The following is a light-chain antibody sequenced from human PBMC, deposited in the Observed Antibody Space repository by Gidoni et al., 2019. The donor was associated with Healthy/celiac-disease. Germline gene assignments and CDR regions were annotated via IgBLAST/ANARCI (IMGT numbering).Light chain of an antibody. CDR1: SSNIGAGYD. V-gene: IGLV1-40*01. CDR3: QSYDSSLSGFNWV. J-gene: IGLJ3*02. Sequence: QSVLTQPPSVSGAPGHRVTISCTGSSSNIGAGYDVHWYQQLPGTAPKLLIYGNSNRPSGVPDRFSGAKSGTSASLAITGLQAEDEADYYCQSYDSSLSGFNWVFGGGTKLTVL. CDR2: GNS.